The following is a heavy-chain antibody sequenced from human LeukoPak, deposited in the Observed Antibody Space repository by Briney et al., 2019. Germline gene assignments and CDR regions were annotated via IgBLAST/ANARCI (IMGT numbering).Heavy chain of an antibody. CDR3: ARDRLQLSVFDY. V-gene: IGHV3-21*01. D-gene: IGHD5-18*01. Sequence: PGGSLRLSCAASGFTFGSYSMNWVRQAPGKGLEWVSSISSSSSYIYYADSVKGRFTISRDNAKNSLYLQMNSLRAEDTAVYYCARDRLQLSVFDYWGQGTLVTVSS. CDR1: GFTFGSYS. CDR2: ISSSSSYI. J-gene: IGHJ4*02.